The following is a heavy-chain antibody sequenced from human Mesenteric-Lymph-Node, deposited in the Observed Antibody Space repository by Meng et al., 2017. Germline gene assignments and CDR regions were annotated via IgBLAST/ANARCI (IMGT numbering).Heavy chain of an antibody. Sequence: ASVKVSCKASGYTFTGYYMHWVRQAPGQGLEWMGRINPNSGGTNYAQKFQGRVTMTRDTSISTAYMELRSLRSDDTAVYYCARDRAVAGTSPPRHWGQGTLVTVSS. J-gene: IGHJ4*02. CDR2: INPNSGGT. CDR3: ARDRAVAGTSPPRH. V-gene: IGHV1-2*06. D-gene: IGHD6-19*01. CDR1: GYTFTGYY.